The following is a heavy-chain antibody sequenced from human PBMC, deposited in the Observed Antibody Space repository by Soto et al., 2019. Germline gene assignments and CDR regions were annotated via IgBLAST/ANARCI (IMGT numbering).Heavy chain of an antibody. V-gene: IGHV4-59*01. CDR3: ASDAGGPADY. D-gene: IGHD2-15*01. Sequence: ASETLSLTCTVSVESISIYYWSWIRQPPVKGLEWIWYMYYSGNNNYNPSLKSRVTISVDTSKNQFSLRLSSVTAADTAVYYCASDAGGPADYWGQGTLVTVSS. CDR2: MYYSGNN. CDR1: VESISIYY. J-gene: IGHJ4*02.